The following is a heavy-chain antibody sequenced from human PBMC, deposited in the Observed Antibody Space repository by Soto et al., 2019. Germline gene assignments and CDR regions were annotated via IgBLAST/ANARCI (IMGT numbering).Heavy chain of an antibody. V-gene: IGHV3-48*02. CDR1: GFTFSSYS. D-gene: IGHD6-13*01. Sequence: GESLKISCAASGFTFSSYSMNWVRQAPGKGLEWVSYISSSSSTIYYADSVKGRFTISRDNAKNSLYLQMNSLRDEDTAVYYCARDSYSSSWYWDYWGQGTLVTVSS. CDR3: ARDSYSSSWYWDY. CDR2: ISSSSSTI. J-gene: IGHJ4*02.